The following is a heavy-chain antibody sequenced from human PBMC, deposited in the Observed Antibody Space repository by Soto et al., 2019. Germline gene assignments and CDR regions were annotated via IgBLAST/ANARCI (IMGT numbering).Heavy chain of an antibody. J-gene: IGHJ4*02. CDR2: INSDGSST. CDR1: GFTFSNYW. D-gene: IGHD4-17*01. Sequence: GGSLRLSCAASGFTFSNYWMHWVRQAPGKGLVWVSRINSDGSSTSCADSVIGRFTISRDDFAGIAYLQMNNLKTEDTAVYYYARRAPVTPFDYWGQGTQVTVSS. V-gene: IGHV3-74*01. CDR3: ARRAPVTPFDY.